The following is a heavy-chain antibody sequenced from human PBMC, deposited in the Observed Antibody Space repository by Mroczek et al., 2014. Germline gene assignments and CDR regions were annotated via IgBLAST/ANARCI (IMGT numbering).Heavy chain of an antibody. D-gene: IGHD4-23*01. CDR1: GGSFSGYY. V-gene: IGHV4-34*01. Sequence: QVQLQQWGAGLLKPSETLSLTCAVYGGSFSGYYWSWIRQPPGKGLEWIGEINHSGSTNYNPSLKSRVTISVDTSKNQFSLKLSSVTAADTAVYYCAREGGKINRRRAFDIWGQGTMVTVSS. CDR3: AREGGKINRRRAFDI. CDR2: INHSGST. J-gene: IGHJ3*02.